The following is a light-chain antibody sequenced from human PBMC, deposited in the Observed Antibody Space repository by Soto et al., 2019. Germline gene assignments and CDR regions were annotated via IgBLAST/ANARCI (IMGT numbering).Light chain of an antibody. CDR2: GNS. CDR1: SSNIGAGYD. CDR3: QSYDNTLSVVV. V-gene: IGLV1-40*01. J-gene: IGLJ2*01. Sequence: QSVLTQPPSVSGAPGQRVTISCTGSSSNIGAGYDVHWYLHLPGTAPKLLIFGNSHRPSGVPDRFSASKSGTSASLAITGLQAEDEADYYGQSYDNTLSVVVFGGGTKLTVL.